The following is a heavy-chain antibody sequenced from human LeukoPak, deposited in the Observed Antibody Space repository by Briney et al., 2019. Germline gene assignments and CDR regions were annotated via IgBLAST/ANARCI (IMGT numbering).Heavy chain of an antibody. J-gene: IGHJ4*02. Sequence: PGGSLRLSCAASGFTVSSNEMSWVRQAPGKGLEWVSSISGGSTYYADSRKGRFTISRDNSKNTLYLQMNSLRAEDTAVYYCAKHQPTLYYFDYWGQGTLVTVSS. D-gene: IGHD1-14*01. CDR2: ISGGST. V-gene: IGHV3-38-3*01. CDR1: GFTVSSNE. CDR3: AKHQPTLYYFDY.